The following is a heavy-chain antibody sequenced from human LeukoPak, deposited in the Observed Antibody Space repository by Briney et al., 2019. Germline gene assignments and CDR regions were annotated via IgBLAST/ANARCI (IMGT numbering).Heavy chain of an antibody. J-gene: IGHJ4*02. CDR1: GYTFTSYY. D-gene: IGHD3-9*01. V-gene: IGHV1-46*01. Sequence: ASVKVSCKASGYTFTSYYMHWVRQAPGQGLEWMGIINPSGGSTSYAQKFQGRVTMTRDMSTSTVYMELSSLRSEDTAVYYCARATTGYYRTGVLALGDYWGQGTLVTVSS. CDR3: ARATTGYYRTGVLALGDY. CDR2: INPSGGST.